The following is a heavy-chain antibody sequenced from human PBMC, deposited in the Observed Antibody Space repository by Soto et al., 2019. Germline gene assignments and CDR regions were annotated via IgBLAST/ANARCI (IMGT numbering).Heavy chain of an antibody. CDR3: AKDFTGSLVHA. D-gene: IGHD3-9*01. CDR1: GLTLRSYG. Sequence: GGSLRLSCVASGLTLRSYGMNWARQAPGKGLEWVAFISFDGTNVDYEDSVKGRFTVSRDNSRNTLYLQMDSLRSDDTAVYYCAKDFTGSLVHAWGQGTLVTVSS. CDR2: ISFDGTNV. V-gene: IGHV3-30*18. J-gene: IGHJ5*02.